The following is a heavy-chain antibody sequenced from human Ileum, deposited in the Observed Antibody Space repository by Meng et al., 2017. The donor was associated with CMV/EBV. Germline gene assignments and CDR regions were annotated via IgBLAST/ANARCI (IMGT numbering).Heavy chain of an antibody. CDR2: TYYRSKWYD. CDR1: GDSVSSNIAA. D-gene: IGHD4/OR15-4a*01. V-gene: IGHV6-1*01. J-gene: IGHJ4*02. CDR3: AREMGAHDY. Sequence: QGPLHPEVPGLLNASQTLSPTWAISGDSVSSNIAAWNWIRQSPSRGLEWLGRTYYRSKWYDDYAVSVKSRVTITPDTSKNQFSLHLNSVSPEDTAIYFCAREMGAHDYWGQGTLVTVFS.